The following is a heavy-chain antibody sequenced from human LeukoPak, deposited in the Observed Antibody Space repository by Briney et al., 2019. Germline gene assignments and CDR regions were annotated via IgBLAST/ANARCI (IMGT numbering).Heavy chain of an antibody. CDR1: GGSFSGYY. J-gene: IGHJ5*02. CDR3: ARGTTALGFDP. V-gene: IGHV4-34*01. CDR2: INHSGST. D-gene: IGHD4-17*01. Sequence: SETLSLTCAVYGGSFSGYYWSWIRQPPGKGLEWIGEINHSGSTNYNPSLKSRVTISVDTSKNQFSLKLSSVTAADTAVYYCARGTTALGFDPWGQGTLVTVSS.